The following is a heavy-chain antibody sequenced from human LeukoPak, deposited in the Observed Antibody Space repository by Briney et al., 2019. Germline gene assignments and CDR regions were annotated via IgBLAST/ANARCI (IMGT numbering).Heavy chain of an antibody. Sequence: GGSLRLSCAASGFTFSTYAMSWLRQAPGKGLEWVSTVSANGVGTYYTDSVKGRFTISRDNSKNTLYLQMNSLRAEDTAVYHCAKEAGHWDFDYWGQGTLVTVSS. CDR2: VSANGVGT. J-gene: IGHJ4*02. CDR1: GFTFSTYA. CDR3: AKEAGHWDFDY. D-gene: IGHD7-27*01. V-gene: IGHV3-23*01.